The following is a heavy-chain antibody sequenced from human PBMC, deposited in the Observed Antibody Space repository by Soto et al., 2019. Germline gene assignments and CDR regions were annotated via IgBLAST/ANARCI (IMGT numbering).Heavy chain of an antibody. CDR3: AKGVGQFRFYGPNDY. D-gene: IGHD1-26*01. Sequence: GGSLRLSCAASGFTFSSYGMHWVRQAPGKGLEWVAVISYDGSNKYYADSVKGRFTISRDNSKNTLYLQMNSLRAEDTAVYYCAKGVGQFRFYGPNDYWGQGTLVTVSS. CDR2: ISYDGSNK. V-gene: IGHV3-30*18. CDR1: GFTFSSYG. J-gene: IGHJ4*02.